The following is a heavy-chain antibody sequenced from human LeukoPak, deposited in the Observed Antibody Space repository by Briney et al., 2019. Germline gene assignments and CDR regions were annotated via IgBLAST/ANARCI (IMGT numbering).Heavy chain of an antibody. Sequence: PGGSLRLSCAASGFTFSSYGMHWVRQAPGKGLEWVAFIRYDGSNKYYADSVKGRFTISRDNSKNTLYLQMNSLRAEDTAVYYCAKVGMIAIPVYFDYWGQGTLVTVSS. CDR2: IRYDGSNK. V-gene: IGHV3-30*02. D-gene: IGHD2-21*01. CDR3: AKVGMIAIPVYFDY. J-gene: IGHJ4*02. CDR1: GFTFSSYG.